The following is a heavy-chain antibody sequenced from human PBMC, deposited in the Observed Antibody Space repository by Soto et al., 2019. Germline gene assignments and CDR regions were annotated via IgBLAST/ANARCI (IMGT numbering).Heavy chain of an antibody. V-gene: IGHV1-3*01. D-gene: IGHD5-12*01. J-gene: IGHJ4*02. CDR3: AREVTISGFETFDY. CDR1: GYTFTSYA. Sequence: GASVKVSCKASGYTFTSYAMHWVRQAPGQRLEWMGWINAGNGNTKYSQKFQGRVTITRDTSASTASMELSSLRSEDTAVYYCAREVTISGFETFDYWGLGTLVTVSS. CDR2: INAGNGNT.